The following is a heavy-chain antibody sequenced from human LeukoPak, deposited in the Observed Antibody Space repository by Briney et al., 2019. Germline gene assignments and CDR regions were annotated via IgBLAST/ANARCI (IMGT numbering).Heavy chain of an antibody. V-gene: IGHV3-9*01. Sequence: PGRSLRLSCAASGFTFHDYVMHWVRQAPGRGLEWVSSITWNSADIGFADSVKGRFTISRDNAQNSLFLQMDSLRTEDTALYYCTRRGYNRGFDDAFDVWGQGTMVTVSS. CDR2: ITWNSADI. CDR1: GFTFHDYV. J-gene: IGHJ3*01. CDR3: TRRGYNRGFDDAFDV. D-gene: IGHD5-18*01.